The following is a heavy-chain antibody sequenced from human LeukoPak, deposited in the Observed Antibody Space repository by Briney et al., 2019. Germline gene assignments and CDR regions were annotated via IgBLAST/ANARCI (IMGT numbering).Heavy chain of an antibody. J-gene: IGHJ4*02. D-gene: IGHD6-19*01. CDR1: GGSFSGYY. V-gene: IGHV4-34*01. Sequence: PSETLSLTCAVYGGSFSGYYWSWIRQPPGKGLEWIGEINHSGSTNYNPSLKSRVTISVDTSKNQFSLKLSSVTAADTAVYYRARGGVPYSSGWYYFDYWGQGTLVTVSS. CDR2: INHSGST. CDR3: ARGGVPYSSGWYYFDY.